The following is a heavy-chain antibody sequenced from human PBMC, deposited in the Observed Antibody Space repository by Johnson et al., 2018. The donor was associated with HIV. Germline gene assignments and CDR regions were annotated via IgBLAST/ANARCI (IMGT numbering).Heavy chain of an antibody. CDR3: VRAPEGSGAFDI. V-gene: IGHV3-30-3*01. CDR1: GFTFSNYA. CDR2: ISFDGSNK. J-gene: IGHJ3*02. Sequence: QVQVVESGGGLVQPGGSLRLSCAASGFTFSNYAMPWVRQPPGKGLKWMAVISFDGSNKYYAASVKGRFTISRDNSNNTLYLRMNSLRAEDTAMYYCVRAPEGSGAFDIWGLGTKVTVSS. D-gene: IGHD6-19*01.